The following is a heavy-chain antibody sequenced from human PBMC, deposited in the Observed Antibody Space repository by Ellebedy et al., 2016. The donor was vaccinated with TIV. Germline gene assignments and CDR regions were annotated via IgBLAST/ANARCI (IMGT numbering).Heavy chain of an antibody. CDR2: VVGSGTT. Sequence: PGGSLRLSCAASGFSFSTYAMSWVRQAPGKGLEWVSGVVGSGTTYYAYSVKGRFTISRDISMNKLFLQMNSLREEDSVIYYCAKDAVLRDGYWEFDSWGQGTLVTVSS. CDR3: AKDAVLRDGYWEFDS. J-gene: IGHJ4*02. D-gene: IGHD5-18*01. V-gene: IGHV3-23*01. CDR1: GFSFSTYA.